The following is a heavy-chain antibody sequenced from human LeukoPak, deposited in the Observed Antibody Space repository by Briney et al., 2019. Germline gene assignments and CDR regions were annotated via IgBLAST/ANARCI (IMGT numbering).Heavy chain of an antibody. Sequence: GGSLRLSCAASGFTSSSYAMHWVRQAPGKGLEWVAVISYDGSNKYYADSVKGRFTISRDNSKNTLYLQTNSLRAEDTAVYYCARVRVYAFDIWGQGTMVTVSS. CDR2: ISYDGSNK. D-gene: IGHD1-14*01. CDR3: ARVRVYAFDI. CDR1: GFTSSSYA. V-gene: IGHV3-30-3*01. J-gene: IGHJ3*02.